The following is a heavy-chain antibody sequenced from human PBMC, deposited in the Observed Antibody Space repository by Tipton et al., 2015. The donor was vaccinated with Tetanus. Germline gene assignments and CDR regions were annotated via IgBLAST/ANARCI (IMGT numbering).Heavy chain of an antibody. J-gene: IGHJ4*02. CDR3: AKNLYEGRGRWPVLPDY. V-gene: IGHV3-23*01. CDR2: LSYGGATT. CDR1: GFTFSSYT. D-gene: IGHD5/OR15-5a*01. Sequence: SLRLSCVASGFTFSSYTMNWVRQAPGKGLEWVSSLSYGGATTYYADSVKGRFLISRDNAKNTLYLQINSLRAEDTATSYCAKNLYEGRGRWPVLPDYWGQGILVTVSS.